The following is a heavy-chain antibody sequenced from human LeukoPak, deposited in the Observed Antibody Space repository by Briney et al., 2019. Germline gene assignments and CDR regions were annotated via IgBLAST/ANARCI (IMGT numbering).Heavy chain of an antibody. J-gene: IGHJ6*03. V-gene: IGHV1-2*02. CDR2: INPNSGGT. D-gene: IGHD4-17*01. CDR1: GYTFTGYY. Sequence: ASVKVSCKASGYTFTGYYMHWVRQAPGQGLEWMGWINPNSGGTNYAQKFQGRVTMTRDTSISTAYMELSRLRSDDTAVYYCARLRVHGDYGSFRYYYYYYMDVWGKGTTVTVSS. CDR3: ARLRVHGDYGSFRYYYYYYMDV.